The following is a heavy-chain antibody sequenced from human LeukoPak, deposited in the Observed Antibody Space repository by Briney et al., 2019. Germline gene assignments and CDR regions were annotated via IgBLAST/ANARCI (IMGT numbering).Heavy chain of an antibody. CDR3: ARDQSDIAMADDY. V-gene: IGHV1-18*01. CDR1: GYTFTSYG. Sequence: ASVKVSFKASGYTFTSYGISWLRQAPRQGLEWMGWISAYNGNTNYAQKLQGRVTMTTDTSTSTAYMELRRLGSDDTSVYYCARDQSDIAMADDYGGQGTLVPVSS. J-gene: IGHJ4*02. CDR2: ISAYNGNT. D-gene: IGHD5-18*01.